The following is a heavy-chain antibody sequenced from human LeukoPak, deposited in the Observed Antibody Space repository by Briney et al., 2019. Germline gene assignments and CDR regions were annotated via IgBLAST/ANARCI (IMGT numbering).Heavy chain of an antibody. D-gene: IGHD1-7*01. Sequence: GGSLRLSCAASGFTFNSYAMSWVRQALGKGLEWVSAISGSGGSTYYADSVKGRFTISRDNSKNTLYLQMSSLRAEDTAVYYCAKWSVVNWNYGGVALDIWGQGTMVTVSS. CDR1: GFTFNSYA. CDR2: ISGSGGST. J-gene: IGHJ3*02. CDR3: AKWSVVNWNYGGVALDI. V-gene: IGHV3-23*01.